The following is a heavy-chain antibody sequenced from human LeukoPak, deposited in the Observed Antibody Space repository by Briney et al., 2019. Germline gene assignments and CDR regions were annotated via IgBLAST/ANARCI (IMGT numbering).Heavy chain of an antibody. J-gene: IGHJ3*02. CDR3: ARDTALYRPDAFYI. D-gene: IGHD2-2*02. V-gene: IGHV1-2*02. CDR2: INPNSGGT. Sequence: VASVTVSCEASGYTFTGYYMHWVRQAPGQGLEWMGWINPNSGGTNYAQKFQGRVTITRDTSISTAYMELSRLRADHTAVYYCARDTALYRPDAFYIWGPGTMVTVSS. CDR1: GYTFTGYY.